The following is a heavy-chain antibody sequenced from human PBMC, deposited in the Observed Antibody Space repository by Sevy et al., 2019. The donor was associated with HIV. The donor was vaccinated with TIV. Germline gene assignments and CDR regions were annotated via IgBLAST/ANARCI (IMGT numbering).Heavy chain of an antibody. CDR1: GGSISSNSYY. Sequence: SETLSLTCFISGGSISSNSYYWGWIRQPPGRELEWIGTIHYGGGTYYNPSLGSRVTLSVDTSKNHFSLKLSSLTAADEALYYCARRGIAGSTDYFDYWGQGTLVTVSS. J-gene: IGHJ4*02. D-gene: IGHD1-20*01. V-gene: IGHV4-39*02. CDR3: ARRGIAGSTDYFDY. CDR2: IHYGGGT.